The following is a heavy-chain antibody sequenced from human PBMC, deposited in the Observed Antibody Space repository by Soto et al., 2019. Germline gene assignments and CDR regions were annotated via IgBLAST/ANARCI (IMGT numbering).Heavy chain of an antibody. J-gene: IGHJ6*02. CDR3: ARLGYYYYYGMDV. Sequence: GESLKISCEGSGYSFTSYWISWVRQMPGKGLEWMGRIGPSDSYTNYSPSFQGQVTISADKSISTAYLQWSSLKASDTAMYYCARLGYYYYYGMDVWGQGTTVTVSS. CDR2: IGPSDSYT. CDR1: GYSFTSYW. V-gene: IGHV5-10-1*04.